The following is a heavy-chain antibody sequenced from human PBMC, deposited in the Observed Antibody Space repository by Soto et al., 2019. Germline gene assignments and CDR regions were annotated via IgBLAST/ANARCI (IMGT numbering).Heavy chain of an antibody. V-gene: IGHV1-18*01. CDR1: GYTFTSYG. CDR3: AKVTDDSGYYYSAFDY. CDR2: ISAYNGNT. D-gene: IGHD3-22*01. J-gene: IGHJ4*02. Sequence: ASVKVSCKASGYTFTSYGISWVRQAPGQGLEWMGWISAYNGNTNYAQKLQGRVTMTTDTSTSTAYMELRSLRSDDTAVYYCAKVTDDSGYYYSAFDYWGQGTLVTVSS.